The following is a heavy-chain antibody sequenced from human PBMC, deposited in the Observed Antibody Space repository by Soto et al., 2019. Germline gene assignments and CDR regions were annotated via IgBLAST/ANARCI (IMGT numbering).Heavy chain of an antibody. J-gene: IGHJ4*01. CDR3: ARVRGSGSYAAYYFDS. Sequence: SETLSLTCTVSGGSISNGGYYWNWVRQHPGKDLEWIGYIHYSGSTWYNPSLESRVTISVDTSKDQFSLKLRSVTAADTAVYYCARVRGSGSYAAYYFDSWGQGTLVTVSS. V-gene: IGHV4-31*03. CDR1: GGSISNGGYY. D-gene: IGHD3-10*01. CDR2: IHYSGST.